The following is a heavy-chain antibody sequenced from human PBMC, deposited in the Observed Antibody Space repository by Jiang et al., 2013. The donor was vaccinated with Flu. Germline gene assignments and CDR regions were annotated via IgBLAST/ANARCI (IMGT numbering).Heavy chain of an antibody. CDR2: IYWDDDK. CDR3: AHRRGPYNTNWNEAWFDP. J-gene: IGHJ5*02. Sequence: KPTQTLTLTCTFSGFSLSTSGVGVGWIRQTPGKALEWLALIYWDDDKRYSPSLRSRLTITKDTSHNQVLLTMTNVDPVDTATYYCAHRRGPYNTNWNEAWFDPWGQGTLVTVSS. V-gene: IGHV2-5*02. CDR1: GFSLSTSGVG. D-gene: IGHD1-1*01.